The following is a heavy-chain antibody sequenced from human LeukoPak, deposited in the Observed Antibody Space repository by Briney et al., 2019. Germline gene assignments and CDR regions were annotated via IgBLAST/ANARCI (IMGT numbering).Heavy chain of an antibody. V-gene: IGHV4-4*02. CDR1: GGSISSSNW. Sequence: SETLSLTCAVSGGSISSSNWWSWVRQPPGKGLEWIGEIYHSGSTNYNLSLKSRVTISVDASKNQFSLKLGSVTAADTAVYYCAREESDWSSLGYFYHYMDVWGKGTTVTISS. CDR2: IYHSGST. CDR3: AREESDWSSLGYFYHYMDV. D-gene: IGHD3-9*01. J-gene: IGHJ6*03.